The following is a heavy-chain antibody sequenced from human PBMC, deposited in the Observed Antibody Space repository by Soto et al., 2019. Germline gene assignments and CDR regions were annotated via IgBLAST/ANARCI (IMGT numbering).Heavy chain of an antibody. Sequence: PSETLSLTCAVYGGSFSGYYWSWIRQPPGKGLEWIGEINHSGSTNYNPSLKSRGTISVDTSKNQFSLKLSSVTAADTAVYYCASRNMVRGVKGYGMDVWGQGTTVTVSS. CDR2: INHSGST. CDR3: ASRNMVRGVKGYGMDV. V-gene: IGHV4-34*01. CDR1: GGSFSGYY. J-gene: IGHJ6*02. D-gene: IGHD3-10*01.